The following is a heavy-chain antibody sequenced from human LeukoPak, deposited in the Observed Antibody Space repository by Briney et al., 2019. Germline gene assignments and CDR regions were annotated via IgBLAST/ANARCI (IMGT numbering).Heavy chain of an antibody. J-gene: IGHJ4*02. Sequence: PGGSLRLSCAGSGSTFTRHTMICGRQAPGKGLEWISYISSGSDTIYYADSVKGRFTVSRDNAKTSLYLQMNSLRVEDTAVYFCAREYDSRARFDSWGQGALVTVSS. CDR1: GSTFTRHT. CDR3: AREYDSRARFDS. CDR2: ISSGSDTI. D-gene: IGHD6-13*01. V-gene: IGHV3-48*01.